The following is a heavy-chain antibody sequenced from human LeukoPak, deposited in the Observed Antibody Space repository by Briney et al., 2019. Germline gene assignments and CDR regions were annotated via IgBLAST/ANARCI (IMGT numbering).Heavy chain of an antibody. Sequence: GGSLRLSCAASGFTFSDYYMSWIRQAPGKGLEWVAVISYDGSNKYYADSVKGRFTISRDNSKNTLYLQMNSLRAEDTAVYYCARDSGYYDSSGYEIDYWGQGTLVTVSS. J-gene: IGHJ4*02. CDR1: GFTFSDYY. CDR3: ARDSGYYDSSGYEIDY. CDR2: ISYDGSNK. D-gene: IGHD3-22*01. V-gene: IGHV3-30*03.